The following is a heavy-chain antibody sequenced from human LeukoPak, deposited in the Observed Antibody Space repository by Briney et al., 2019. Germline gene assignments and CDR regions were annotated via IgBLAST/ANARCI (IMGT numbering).Heavy chain of an antibody. J-gene: IGHJ4*02. D-gene: IGHD6-6*01. CDR3: ARGVTVAIAARRGVFDY. Sequence: SETLSLTCTVSGGSISSYYWSWIRQPPGKGLEWIGEINHSGSTNYNPSLKSRVTISVDTSKNQFSLKLSSVTAADTAVYYCARGVTVAIAARRGVFDYWGQGTLVTVSS. V-gene: IGHV4-34*01. CDR1: GGSISSYY. CDR2: INHSGST.